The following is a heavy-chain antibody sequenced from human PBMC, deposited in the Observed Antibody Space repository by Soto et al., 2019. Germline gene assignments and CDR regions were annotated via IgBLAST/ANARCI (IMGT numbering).Heavy chain of an antibody. V-gene: IGHV1-69*12. CDR3: ATQGLPHYSYYGMDV. Sequence: QVQLVQSGAEVKKPGSSVKVSCKASGGTFSSYGLSWVRQAPGQGLEWMGGIIPIFGTADYTQKFQGRVTIIEDESTSTADMELRSLRSEDTAVYDCATQGLPHYSYYGMDVWGQGTTVTVSS. CDR2: IIPIFGTA. CDR1: GGTFSSYG. J-gene: IGHJ6*02.